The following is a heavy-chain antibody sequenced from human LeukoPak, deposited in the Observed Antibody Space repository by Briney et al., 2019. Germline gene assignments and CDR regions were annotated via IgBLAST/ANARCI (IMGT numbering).Heavy chain of an antibody. CDR2: IYISGST. V-gene: IGHV4-61*02. CDR3: AREGEYCTSTSCYPNWFDP. D-gene: IGHD2-2*01. Sequence: ASETLSLTYTVSGGSISSGSYYWSWIRQPAGKGLEWIGRIYISGSTNYNPSLKSRVTISVDTSKNQFSLKLSSVTAADTAVYYCAREGEYCTSTSCYPNWFDPWGQGTLVTVSS. J-gene: IGHJ5*02. CDR1: GGSISSGSYY.